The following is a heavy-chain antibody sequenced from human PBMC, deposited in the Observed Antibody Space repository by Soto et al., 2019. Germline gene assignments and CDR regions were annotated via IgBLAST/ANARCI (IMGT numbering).Heavy chain of an antibody. V-gene: IGHV4-61*01. CDR1: GGSVSSGSYY. Sequence: SETLSLTCTVSGGSVSSGSYYWSWIRQPPGKGLEWIGYIYYSGSTNYNPSLKSRVTISVDTSKNQFSLKLSSVTAADTAVYYCARETWRWLHPQGHFDYWGQGTLVTVSS. CDR2: IYYSGST. CDR3: ARETWRWLHPQGHFDY. J-gene: IGHJ4*02. D-gene: IGHD5-12*01.